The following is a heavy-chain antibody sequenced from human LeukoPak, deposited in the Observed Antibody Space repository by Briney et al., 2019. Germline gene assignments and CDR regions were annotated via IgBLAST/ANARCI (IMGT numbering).Heavy chain of an antibody. CDR1: GFTFSSYG. J-gene: IGHJ5*02. CDR2: IRYDGTEE. Sequence: PGGSLRLSCAASGFTFSSYGMHWVRQAPGKGLEWVAFIRYDGTEEYYADSVKGRFTISRDNSKNTLHLQMSCLRPEDTAVYYCARVVIAARPHWFDHWGQGTLVTVSS. CDR3: ARVVIAARPHWFDH. V-gene: IGHV3-30*02. D-gene: IGHD6-6*01.